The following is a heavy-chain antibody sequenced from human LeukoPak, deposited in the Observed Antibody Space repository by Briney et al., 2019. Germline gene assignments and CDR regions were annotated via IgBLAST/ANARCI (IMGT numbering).Heavy chain of an antibody. CDR1: GFTFSSYS. D-gene: IGHD3-10*01. J-gene: IGHJ4*02. Sequence: GGSLRLSCAASGFTFSSYSMNWVRQAPGKGLEWVSYISSSSSTIYYADSVKGRFTISRDNAKNSLYLQMNSLRAEDTAVYYCARDLITMVRGVIIPFDYWGQGTLVTVSS. CDR2: ISSSSSTI. V-gene: IGHV3-48*04. CDR3: ARDLITMVRGVIIPFDY.